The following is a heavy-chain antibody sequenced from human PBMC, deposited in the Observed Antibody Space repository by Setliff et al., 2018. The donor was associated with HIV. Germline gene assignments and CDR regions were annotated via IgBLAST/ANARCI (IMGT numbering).Heavy chain of an antibody. CDR2: IYPGDFVT. J-gene: IGHJ4*02. CDR3: TRRRRAPGIEDLEAY. V-gene: IGHV5-51*01. Sequence: GESLKISCQASGYSFTNYWTGWVRQMPGKGLEWIGVIYPGDFVTRYGPSFQGQVFISADRSITTAYLQWDSLKASDTAMYYCTRRRRAPGIEDLEAYWGQGTLVTVSS. CDR1: GYSFTNYW. D-gene: IGHD1-26*01.